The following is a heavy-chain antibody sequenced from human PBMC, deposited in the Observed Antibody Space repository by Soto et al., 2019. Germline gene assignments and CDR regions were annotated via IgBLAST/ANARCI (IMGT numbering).Heavy chain of an antibody. CDR1: GFTFSSYA. CDR3: AILWYYDTLDI. J-gene: IGHJ3*02. D-gene: IGHD3-9*01. Sequence: PGGSLSLSCAASGFTFSSYAMIWVRQAPGKGLEWVSAISGSGGSTYYADSVKGRFTISRDNSKNTLYLQMNSLRAEDTAVYYRAILWYYDTLDIWGQGTMVTVSS. V-gene: IGHV3-23*01. CDR2: ISGSGGST.